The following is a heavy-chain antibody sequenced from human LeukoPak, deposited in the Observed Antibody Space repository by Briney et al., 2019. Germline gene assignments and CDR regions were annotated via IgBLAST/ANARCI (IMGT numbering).Heavy chain of an antibody. CDR2: ITYNSGTI. CDR1: GFTFSSYE. V-gene: IGHV3-48*03. Sequence: QPGGSLRLSCAASGFTFSSYEMNWVRQAPGKGLEWVSYITYNSGTIFYADSVKGRFTISRDNAKDSLYLQMSSLRDEDTAVYYCARDSGYSYADDYWGQGTLVTVSS. D-gene: IGHD5-18*01. CDR3: ARDSGYSYADDY. J-gene: IGHJ4*02.